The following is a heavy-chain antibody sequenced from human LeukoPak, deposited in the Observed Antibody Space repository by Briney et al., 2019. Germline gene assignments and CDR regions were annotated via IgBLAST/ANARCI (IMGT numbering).Heavy chain of an antibody. CDR1: GFTLSSFD. CDR2: ISTSSRYI. V-gene: IGHV3-21*06. Sequence: KPGGSLRLSCAGSGFTLSSFDMNWVRQAPGKGLEWVSSISTSSRYIYYRDSVKGRFTISRDDAKNALYLQMNCLTVEDTAVYYCARADCSGSTCYLRHSWFDPWGQGTLVTVSS. CDR3: ARADCSGSTCYLRHSWFDP. J-gene: IGHJ5*02. D-gene: IGHD2-2*01.